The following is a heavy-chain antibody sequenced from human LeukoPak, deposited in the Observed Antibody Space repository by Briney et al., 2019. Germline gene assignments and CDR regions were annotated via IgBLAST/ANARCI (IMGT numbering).Heavy chain of an antibody. CDR1: GFLFNDFT. V-gene: IGHV3-21*01. D-gene: IGHD3-9*01. CDR2: ISFDGNYI. J-gene: IGHJ4*02. Sequence: GSLHLSCAASGFLFNDFTMNWVRQTPGKGLEGVSSISFDGNYIYYADSVKGRFTISRDNARNSLSLHMSSLRAEDTATYYCARDLRINSFDAGYWGQGTLVIVSS. CDR3: ARDLRINSFDAGY.